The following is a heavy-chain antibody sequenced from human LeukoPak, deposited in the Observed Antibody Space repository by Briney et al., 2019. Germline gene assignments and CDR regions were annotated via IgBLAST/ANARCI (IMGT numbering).Heavy chain of an antibody. V-gene: IGHV1-18*01. Sequence: ASVKVSCKASGYTFTSYGISWVRQAPGQGLEWMGWISAYNGNTNYAQKLQGRVTMTTDTSTSTAYMELRSLRSDDTAVYYCARLYGDYVDWYFDLWGRGTLVTVSS. CDR1: GYTFTSYG. CDR3: ARLYGDYVDWYFDL. CDR2: ISAYNGNT. J-gene: IGHJ2*01. D-gene: IGHD4-17*01.